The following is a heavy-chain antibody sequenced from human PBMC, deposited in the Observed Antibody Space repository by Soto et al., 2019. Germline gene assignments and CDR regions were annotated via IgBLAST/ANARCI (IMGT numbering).Heavy chain of an antibody. CDR3: SKNIRRGGLFYFDY. V-gene: IGHV3-43*02. J-gene: IGHJ4*03. CDR1: GFTFDDYA. D-gene: IGHD3-10*01. Sequence: GGSLRLSCAASGFTFDDYAMHWVRQAPGKGLEWVSLISGDGGSTYYADSVKGRFTISRDNSKNSLYLQMNSLRTEDTALVYCSKNIRRGGLFYFDYWGQGTLVTVS. CDR2: ISGDGGST.